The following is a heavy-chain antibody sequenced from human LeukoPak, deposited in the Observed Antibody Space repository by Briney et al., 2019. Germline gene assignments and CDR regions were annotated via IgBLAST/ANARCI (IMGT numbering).Heavy chain of an antibody. D-gene: IGHD2/OR15-2a*01. Sequence: ASVKVSCKASGYTFTSYDINWMRQATGQGLEWMGWMSPNSGNTGYAQKFQGRVTMTRDTSISTAYMELSRLRSDDTAVYYCARDLVVTYYYMDVWGKGTTVTVSS. J-gene: IGHJ6*03. CDR2: MSPNSGNT. CDR3: ARDLVVTYYYMDV. V-gene: IGHV1-8*01. CDR1: GYTFTSYD.